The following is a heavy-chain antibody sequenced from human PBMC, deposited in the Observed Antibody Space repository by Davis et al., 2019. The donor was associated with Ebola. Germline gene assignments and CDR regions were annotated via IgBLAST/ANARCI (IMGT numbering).Heavy chain of an antibody. V-gene: IGHV3-11*01. Sequence: GGSLRLSCAASGFTFSDYYMSWIRQAPGKGLEWVSYISSSGSTIYYADSVKGRFTISRDNAKNSLYLQMNSLRAEDTAVYYCAKETAAITTRTDYWGQGTLVTVS. D-gene: IGHD2-2*01. CDR2: ISSSGSTI. CDR1: GFTFSDYY. CDR3: AKETAAITTRTDY. J-gene: IGHJ4*02.